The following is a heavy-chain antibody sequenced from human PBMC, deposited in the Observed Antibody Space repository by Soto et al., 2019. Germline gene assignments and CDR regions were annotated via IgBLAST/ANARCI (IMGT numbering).Heavy chain of an antibody. CDR2: ISYDESEK. CDR1: GFSFGNYG. D-gene: IGHD2-2*01. CDR3: ANTLGYCTTTSCYNWHYFYAMDV. J-gene: IGHJ6*02. V-gene: IGHV3-30*02. Sequence: PGGSLRLSCEASGFSFGNYGMHWVRQAPGKGLEWVTFISYDESEKFYADSVRVRFTISRDNYKKTLYLQMDSLRPEDTAIYYCANTLGYCTTTSCYNWHYFYAMDVWGQGTTVTVSS.